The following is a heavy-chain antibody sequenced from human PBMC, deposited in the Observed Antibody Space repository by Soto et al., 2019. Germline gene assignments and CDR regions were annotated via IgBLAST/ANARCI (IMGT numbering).Heavy chain of an antibody. CDR2: IYWDDTE. J-gene: IGHJ5*02. D-gene: IGHD6-13*01. V-gene: IGHV2-5*02. CDR3: APEGYGSDNWYDP. CDR1: GFSLTSNGVG. Sequence: QISLKESGPTLVQPTQTLTLTCTFSGFSLTSNGVGVGWIRQPPGKALEWLALIYWDDTERYSPSLKTRLTITKDTSKNQVVLTMTYMDPVDTATYYCAPEGYGSDNWYDPWGQGTRVTVSS.